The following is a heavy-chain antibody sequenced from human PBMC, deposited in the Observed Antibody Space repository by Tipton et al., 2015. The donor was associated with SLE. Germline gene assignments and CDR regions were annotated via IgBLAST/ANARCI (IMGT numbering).Heavy chain of an antibody. V-gene: IGHV4-34*01. CDR3: ATTYYDGRGYFFDY. CDR2: INHGGST. J-gene: IGHJ4*02. Sequence: TLSLTCAVYGGSFSGYYWSWIRQPPGKGLEWIGEINHGGSTNYNPSLKSRVTISVDTSKNQFSLKLNSVTAADTAVYYCATTYYDGRGYFFDYWGQGTLVAVSS. CDR1: GGSFSGYY. D-gene: IGHD3-22*01.